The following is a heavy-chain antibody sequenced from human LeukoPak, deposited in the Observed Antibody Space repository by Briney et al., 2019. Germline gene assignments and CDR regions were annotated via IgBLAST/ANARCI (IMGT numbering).Heavy chain of an antibody. Sequence: PGGSLRLSCAVSGFTVTDNYMSWVRQAPGKGLQWVSVIYPDGRTYYADSVKGRLTISRDISRNTLLLQMNSLRPDDTAVHYCASTNPVYGDYDYWGQGTLVTVSS. V-gene: IGHV3-53*01. CDR2: IYPDGRT. CDR3: ASTNPVYGDYDY. D-gene: IGHD4-17*01. J-gene: IGHJ4*02. CDR1: GFTVTDNY.